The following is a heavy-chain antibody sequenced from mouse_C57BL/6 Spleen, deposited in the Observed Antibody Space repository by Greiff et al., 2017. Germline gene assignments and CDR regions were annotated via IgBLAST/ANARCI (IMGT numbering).Heavy chain of an antibody. CDR2: IRSKSNNYAT. J-gene: IGHJ1*03. CDR3: VRQGGYGSSPSFDV. Sequence: EAGGGLVQPKGSLKLSCAASGFSFNTYAMNWVRQAPGKGLEWVARIRSKSNNYATYYADSVKDRFTISRDDSESMLYLQMNNLKTEDTAMYYCVRQGGYGSSPSFDVWGTGTTVTVSS. D-gene: IGHD1-1*01. V-gene: IGHV10-1*01. CDR1: GFSFNTYA.